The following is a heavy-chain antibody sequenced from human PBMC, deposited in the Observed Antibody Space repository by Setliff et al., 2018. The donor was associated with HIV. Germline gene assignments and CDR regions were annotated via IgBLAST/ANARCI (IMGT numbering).Heavy chain of an antibody. CDR2: IYYSGST. V-gene: IGHV4-39*02. J-gene: IGHJ3*02. Sequence: PSETLSLTCTVSGGSISSSSYYWGWIRQPPGKGLEWIGSIYYSGSTYYNPSLKSRVTISVDTSKNHFSLKLSSVTAADTAVYYCARAFCSSAGCYGGGDAFDIWGQGTMVTVSS. CDR1: GGSISSSSYY. D-gene: IGHD2-2*01. CDR3: ARAFCSSAGCYGGGDAFDI.